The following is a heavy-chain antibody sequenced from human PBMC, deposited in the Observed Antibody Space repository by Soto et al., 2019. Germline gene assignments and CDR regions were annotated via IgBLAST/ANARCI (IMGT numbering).Heavy chain of an antibody. CDR2: IWSGGSNE. CDR3: ARGPGTSYFDY. V-gene: IGHV3-33*01. D-gene: IGHD2-2*01. CDR1: GFTFSSYG. J-gene: IGHJ4*02. Sequence: QVQLVESGGGVVQPGRSLRLSCAASGFTFSSYGMHWVRQAPGKGLEWVAVIWSGGSNENYADSVKVRFTISRDNSKNMLYLQMNSLRAEDTAVYYCARGPGTSYFDYWGQGSRVTVSS.